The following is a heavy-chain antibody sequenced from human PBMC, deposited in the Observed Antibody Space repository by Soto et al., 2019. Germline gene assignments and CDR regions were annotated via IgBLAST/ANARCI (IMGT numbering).Heavy chain of an antibody. J-gene: IGHJ4*02. CDR1: GGTFSSYA. Sequence: QVQLVQSGAAVKKPGSSVKVSCKASGGTFSSYAISWVRQAPGQGLEWMGGIIPIFGTANYAQKFQGRATITADESTSTAYMELSSLRSEDTAVYYCAREIMPYYYDSRGEDYFDYWGQGTLVTVSS. CDR2: IIPIFGTA. V-gene: IGHV1-69*12. CDR3: AREIMPYYYDSRGEDYFDY. D-gene: IGHD3-22*01.